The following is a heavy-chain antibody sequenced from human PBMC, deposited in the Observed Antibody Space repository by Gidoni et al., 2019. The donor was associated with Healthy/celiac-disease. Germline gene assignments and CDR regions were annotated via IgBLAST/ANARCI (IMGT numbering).Heavy chain of an antibody. V-gene: IGHV4-34*01. CDR1: GGSFSGYY. Sequence: QVQLQQWGAGLLKPSETLSLPCAVYGGSFSGYYWSWIRQPPGKGLEWIGEINHSGSTNYNPSLKSRVTISVDTSKNQFSLKLSSVTAADTAVYYCASFRKKGSGSYYVPGVDYWGQGTLVTVSS. CDR3: ASFRKKGSGSYYVPGVDY. CDR2: INHSGST. J-gene: IGHJ4*02. D-gene: IGHD3-10*01.